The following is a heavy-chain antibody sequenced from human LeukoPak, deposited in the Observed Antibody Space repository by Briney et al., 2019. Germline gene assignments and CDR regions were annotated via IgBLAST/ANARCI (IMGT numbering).Heavy chain of an antibody. Sequence: GASVKVSCKASGYTFTSYGISWVRQAPGQGLEWMGWISAYNGNTNYAQKLQGRVTMTTDTSTSTAYMELRSLRSDDTAVYYCARRAVLRYFDWLFEFYAFDIWGQGTMVTVSS. CDR2: ISAYNGNT. J-gene: IGHJ3*02. CDR3: ARRAVLRYFDWLFEFYAFDI. D-gene: IGHD3-9*01. CDR1: GYTFTSYG. V-gene: IGHV1-18*01.